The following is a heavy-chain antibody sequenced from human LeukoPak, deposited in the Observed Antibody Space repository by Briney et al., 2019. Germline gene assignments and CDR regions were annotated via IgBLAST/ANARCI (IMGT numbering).Heavy chain of an antibody. V-gene: IGHV3-23*01. D-gene: IGHD6-19*01. CDR2: ISGSGGST. CDR1: GFAFSSYA. CDR3: AKAGEWVAVAVLFDY. J-gene: IGHJ4*02. Sequence: GGSLRLSCAASGFAFSSYAMSWVRQAPGKGLEWVSAISGSGGSTYDADSVKGRFTISRDNSKNTLYLQMNSLRAEDTAVYYCAKAGEWVAVAVLFDYWGQGTLVTVSS.